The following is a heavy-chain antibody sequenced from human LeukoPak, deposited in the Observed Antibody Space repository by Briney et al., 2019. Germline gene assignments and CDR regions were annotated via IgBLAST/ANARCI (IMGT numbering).Heavy chain of an antibody. V-gene: IGHV3-74*01. J-gene: IGHJ3*02. CDR2: IISDGSIT. CDR3: ARVVYYYDSSGYPGALDI. CDR1: GFTFSSYW. Sequence: GGSLRLSCAASGFTFSSYWMHWVRQAPGKGLVWVSRIISDGSITTYADSVKGRFTISRDNAKNTLYLQMNSLRAEDTAAYYCARVVYYYDSSGYPGALDIWGQGTMVTVSS. D-gene: IGHD3-22*01.